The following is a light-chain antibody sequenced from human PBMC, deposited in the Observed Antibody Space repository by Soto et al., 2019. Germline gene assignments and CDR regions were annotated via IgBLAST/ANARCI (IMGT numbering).Light chain of an antibody. Sequence: EIVLTQSPGTLSLSPGERATLSCRASQSVSSSYLAWYQQKPGQAPRLLIYGASSRASGIPDRFSGSGSGTDFTRTISRLEPDDFAVYCCQQYGSSPITFGQGTPLAIK. CDR3: QQYGSSPIT. J-gene: IGKJ5*01. CDR2: GAS. CDR1: QSVSSSY. V-gene: IGKV3-20*01.